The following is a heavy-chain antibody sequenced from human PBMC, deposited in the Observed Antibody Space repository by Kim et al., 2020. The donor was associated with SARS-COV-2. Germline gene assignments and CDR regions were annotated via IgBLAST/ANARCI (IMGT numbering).Heavy chain of an antibody. D-gene: IGHD6-13*01. Sequence: GGSLRLSCATSGFTFSSYEMNWVRQAPGKGLEWLSYIGSSGSTVYYTDSVKGRFTISRDNAKNSLYLQMNSLRAEDTAIYYCARANSIAAGGTGYYYYGMDVWGQGTTVTVSS. CDR3: ARANSIAAGGTGYYYYGMDV. V-gene: IGHV3-48*03. J-gene: IGHJ6*02. CDR1: GFTFSSYE. CDR2: IGSSGSTV.